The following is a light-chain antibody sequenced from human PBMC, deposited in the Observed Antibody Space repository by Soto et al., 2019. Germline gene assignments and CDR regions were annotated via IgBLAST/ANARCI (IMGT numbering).Light chain of an antibody. Sequence: QSALTQPPSASWSPGQSVTISCTGTSSDVGGYNFVSWYQQHPGKAPKLMIYEVSKRPSGVPDRFSGSKSGNTASLTVSGLQSDDEADYYCTSYAGSNIPVVFGGGTKLTVL. J-gene: IGLJ2*01. CDR1: SSDVGGYNF. CDR3: TSYAGSNIPVV. CDR2: EVS. V-gene: IGLV2-8*01.